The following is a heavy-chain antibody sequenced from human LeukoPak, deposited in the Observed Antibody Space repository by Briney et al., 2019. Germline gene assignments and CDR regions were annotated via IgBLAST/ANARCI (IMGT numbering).Heavy chain of an antibody. CDR3: ARAPTPDSSGYYSHWYFDL. CDR2: ISGSGGST. Sequence: GGSLRLSCAASGFTFSSYAMSWVRQAPGKGLEWVSAISGSGGSTYYADSVKGRFTISRDNAKNSLYLQMNSLRAEDTAVYYCARAPTPDSSGYYSHWYFDLWGRGTLVTVSS. D-gene: IGHD3-22*01. V-gene: IGHV3-23*01. CDR1: GFTFSSYA. J-gene: IGHJ2*01.